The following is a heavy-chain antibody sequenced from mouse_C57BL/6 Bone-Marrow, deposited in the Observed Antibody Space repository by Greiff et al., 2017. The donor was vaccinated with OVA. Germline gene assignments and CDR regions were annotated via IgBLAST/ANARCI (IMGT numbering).Heavy chain of an antibody. Sequence: EVKLMESGGGLVKPGGSLKLSCAASGFTFSDYGMHWVRQAPEKGLEWVAYISSGSSTIYYADTVKGRFTISRDNAKNTLFLQMTSLRSEDTAMYYCARTHRGDYAMDYWGQGTSVTVSS. D-gene: IGHD2-14*01. CDR3: ARTHRGDYAMDY. J-gene: IGHJ4*01. V-gene: IGHV5-17*01. CDR2: ISSGSSTI. CDR1: GFTFSDYG.